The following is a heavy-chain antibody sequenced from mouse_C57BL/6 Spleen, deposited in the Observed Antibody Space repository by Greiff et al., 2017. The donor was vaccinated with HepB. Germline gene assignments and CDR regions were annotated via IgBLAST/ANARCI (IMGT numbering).Heavy chain of an antibody. Sequence: QVQLQQPGAELVKPGASVKLSCKASGYTFTSYWMQWVKQRPGQGLEWIGEIDPSDSYTNYNQKFKGKATLTVDTSSSTAYMQLSSLTSEDSAVYYCARVGTRAMDYWGQGTSVTVSS. V-gene: IGHV1-50*01. J-gene: IGHJ4*01. D-gene: IGHD3-3*01. CDR1: GYTFTSYW. CDR2: IDPSDSYT. CDR3: ARVGTRAMDY.